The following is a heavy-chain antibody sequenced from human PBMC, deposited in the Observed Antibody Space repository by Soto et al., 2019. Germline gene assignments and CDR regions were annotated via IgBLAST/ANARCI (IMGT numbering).Heavy chain of an antibody. CDR3: TTDHFTVYNWFDP. Sequence: GGSLRLSCAASGFTFSNAWMSWVRQAPGKGLEWVGRIKSKTDGGTTDYAAPVKGRFTISRDDSKNTLYLQMNSLKTEDTAVYYCTTDHFTVYNWFDPWGQGTLVTVSS. V-gene: IGHV3-15*01. CDR1: GFTFSNAW. D-gene: IGHD3-3*01. J-gene: IGHJ5*02. CDR2: IKSKTDGGTT.